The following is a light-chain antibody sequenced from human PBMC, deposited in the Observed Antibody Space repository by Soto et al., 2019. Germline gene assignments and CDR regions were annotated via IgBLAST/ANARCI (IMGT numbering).Light chain of an antibody. Sequence: QSVLTQPPSTSGTPGQRVTISCSGSSSNIGRNTVNWYQQLPGTAPKLLIHSINQRPSGVPDRFSGSKSGTSASLAISGLQSEDESDFYCATWDDSLNGPVFGGGTKLTVL. CDR2: SIN. CDR3: ATWDDSLNGPV. V-gene: IGLV1-44*01. CDR1: SSNIGRNT. J-gene: IGLJ3*02.